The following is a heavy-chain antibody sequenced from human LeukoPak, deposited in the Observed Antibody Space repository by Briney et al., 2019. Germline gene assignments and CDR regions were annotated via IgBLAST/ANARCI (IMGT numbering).Heavy chain of an antibody. J-gene: IGHJ6*03. V-gene: IGHV3-21*01. D-gene: IGHD3-3*01. CDR3: AKTSLSDASGHYYYMDV. CDR1: GFTFSSYS. Sequence: GGSLRLSCAASGFTFSSYSMNWVRQAPGKGLEWVSSISSSSSYIYYADPVKGRFTISRDNSQNTVSLQVNNLRTEDTALYYCAKTSLSDASGHYYYMDVWGKGTTVTVSS. CDR2: ISSSSSYI.